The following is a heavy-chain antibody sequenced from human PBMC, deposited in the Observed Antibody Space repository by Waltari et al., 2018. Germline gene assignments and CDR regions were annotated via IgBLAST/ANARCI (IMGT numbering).Heavy chain of an antibody. V-gene: IGHV4-38-2*01. J-gene: IGHJ4*02. CDR3: ARLGECVDTAMAIDY. CDR1: GYSISSGYY. D-gene: IGHD5-18*01. Sequence: QVQLQESGPGLVKPSETLSLTCAVSGYSISSGYYWGWIRQPPGKGLEWSGSIYHSGSTDYNPSLKSRVTISVDTSKNQFSLKLSSVTAADTAVYYCARLGECVDTAMAIDYWGQGTLVTVSS. CDR2: IYHSGST.